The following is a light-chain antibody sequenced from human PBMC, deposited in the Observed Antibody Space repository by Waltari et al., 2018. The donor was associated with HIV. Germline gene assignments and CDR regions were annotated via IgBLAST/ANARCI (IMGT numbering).Light chain of an antibody. J-gene: IGLJ3*02. CDR1: DLPKTS. CDR2: KDT. V-gene: IGLV3-25*03. Sequence: SFELTQPPSVPVSPGHTARITCSGDDLPKTSAYWYQQKTGQAPVLIIYKDTERPSGIPERVSGSSSGTTVTLTISGVQAEDEADYDCQSANGRGTSLVFGGGTKLTVL. CDR3: QSANGRGTSLV.